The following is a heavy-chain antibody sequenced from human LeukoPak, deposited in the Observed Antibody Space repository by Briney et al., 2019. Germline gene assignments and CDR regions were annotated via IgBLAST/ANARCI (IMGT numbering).Heavy chain of an antibody. CDR1: GFTFSSYA. D-gene: IGHD3-22*01. CDR3: ARGGHYYGSSGYYHYYYYHGMDV. J-gene: IGHJ6*02. CDR2: ISYDGSNK. Sequence: GGSLRLSCAASGFTFSSYAMHWVRQAPGKGLEWVAVISYDGSNKYYADSVKGRFTISRDNSKNTLYLQMNSLRAEDTAVYYCARGGHYYGSSGYYHYYYYHGMDVWGQGTTVTVSS. V-gene: IGHV3-30-3*01.